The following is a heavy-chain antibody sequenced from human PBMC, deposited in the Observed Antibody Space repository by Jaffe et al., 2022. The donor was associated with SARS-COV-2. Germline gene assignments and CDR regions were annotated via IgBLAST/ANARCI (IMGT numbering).Heavy chain of an antibody. CDR3: AKSVLSYGSAPYYMDV. J-gene: IGHJ6*03. CDR1: GFTFSSYA. D-gene: IGHD3-10*01. V-gene: IGHV3-23*04. CDR2: ISGSGDKS. Sequence: EVQLVESGGGLVQRGGSLGLSCAASGFTFSSYAMSWVRQAPGKGLEWVSAISGSGDKSYYADSVKGRFTISRDNSKKTLYLQMNSLRGEDTAVYYCAKSVLSYGSAPYYMDVWGKGTTVTVSS.